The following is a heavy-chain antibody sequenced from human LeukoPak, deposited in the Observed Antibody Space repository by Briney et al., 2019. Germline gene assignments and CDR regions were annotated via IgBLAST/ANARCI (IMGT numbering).Heavy chain of an antibody. CDR2: ISSSSSYT. CDR3: ARDQWYYYGSGSYHPQDY. J-gene: IGHJ4*02. CDR1: GFTFSDYY. Sequence: GGSLRLSCAASGFTFSDYYMSWIRQAPGKGLEWVSYISSSSSYTNYADSVKGRFTISRDNAKNSLYLQMNSLRAEDTAVYYCARDQWYYYGSGSYHPQDYWGQGTLVTVTS. V-gene: IGHV3-11*06. D-gene: IGHD3-10*01.